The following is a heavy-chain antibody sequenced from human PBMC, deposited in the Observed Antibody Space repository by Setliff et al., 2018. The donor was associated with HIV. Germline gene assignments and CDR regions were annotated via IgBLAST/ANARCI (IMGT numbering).Heavy chain of an antibody. CDR3: ARGLRNVLY. CDR1: GFTFKSYS. V-gene: IGHV3-21*01. J-gene: IGHJ4*02. CDR2: ISSSSSYI. D-gene: IGHD3-16*01. Sequence: GGSLRLSCEASGFTFKSYSINWVRQAPGQGLEWVSSISSSSSYIYYADSVKGRFTISRDNAKNSLFLQMNSLRAEDTAVYYCARGLRNVLYWGQGALVTVSS.